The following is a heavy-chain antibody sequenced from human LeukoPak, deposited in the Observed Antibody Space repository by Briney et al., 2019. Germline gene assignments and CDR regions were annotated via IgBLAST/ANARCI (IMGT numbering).Heavy chain of an antibody. CDR1: GGSISSGSYY. J-gene: IGHJ4*02. CDR3: ARSQRGYSGTIHYFDY. D-gene: IGHD5-12*01. CDR2: IYTSGST. V-gene: IGHV4-61*02. Sequence: SETLSLTCTVSGGSISSGSYYWSWIRQPAGKGLEWIGRIYTSGSTNYNPSLKSRVTISVDTSKNQFSLKLSSVTAADTAVYYCARSQRGYSGTIHYFDYWGQGTLVTVSS.